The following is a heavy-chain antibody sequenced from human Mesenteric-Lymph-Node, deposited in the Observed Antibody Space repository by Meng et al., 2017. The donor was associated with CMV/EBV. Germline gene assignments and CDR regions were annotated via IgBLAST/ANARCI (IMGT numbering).Heavy chain of an antibody. Sequence: SETLSLTCSISGDSISSYYWSWIRQPPGKGLEWIGYIYYSGITNYNPSLKSRVTISVDTSKNQFSLKLSSVTAADTAVYYCARGASTMPDWYFDLWGRGTLVTVSS. J-gene: IGHJ2*01. D-gene: IGHD5/OR15-5a*01. CDR1: GDSISSYY. CDR3: ARGASTMPDWYFDL. CDR2: IYYSGIT. V-gene: IGHV4-59*01.